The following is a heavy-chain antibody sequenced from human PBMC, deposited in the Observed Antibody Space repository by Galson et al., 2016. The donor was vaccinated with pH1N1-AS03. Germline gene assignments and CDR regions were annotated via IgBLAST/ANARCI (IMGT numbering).Heavy chain of an antibody. D-gene: IGHD2-2*01. J-gene: IGHJ5*02. V-gene: IGHV1-69*13. CDR2: IIGMFGTT. CDR1: GGKFSSYA. CDR3: ARSAGYQLLPPFAP. Sequence: SVKVSCKASGGKFSSYAFSWVRQAPGQGLEWMGGIIGMFGTTNYAQRFQGRVTITADEITRTAYMDLSGLKSEDTAVYFCARSAGYQLLPPFAPWGQGTRVPVSS.